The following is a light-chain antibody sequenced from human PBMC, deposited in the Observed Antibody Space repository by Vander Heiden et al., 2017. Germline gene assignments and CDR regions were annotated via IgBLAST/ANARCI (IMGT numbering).Light chain of an antibody. Sequence: EIVLTQSPATLSLSPGERATLSCRASQSVSSYLAWYQQKPGQAPRLLIYDASNRDTGIPARYSGSGYGIDFTLTISSREPEDFAVYYCQQRSNWAKITFGGGTKVEIK. CDR3: QQRSNWAKIT. V-gene: IGKV3-11*01. J-gene: IGKJ4*01. CDR1: QSVSSY. CDR2: DAS.